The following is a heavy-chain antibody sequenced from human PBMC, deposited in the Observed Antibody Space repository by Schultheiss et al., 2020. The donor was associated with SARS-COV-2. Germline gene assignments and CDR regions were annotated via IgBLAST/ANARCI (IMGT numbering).Heavy chain of an antibody. V-gene: IGHV4-4*02. J-gene: IGHJ6*02. CDR1: GGSISSSNW. D-gene: IGHD3-3*01. Sequence: SETLSLTCAVSGGSISSSNWWSWVRQPPGKGLEWIGEIDHSGSTNYNPSLKSRVTISVDTSKNQFSLKLSSVTAEDTAVYYCARDRTTPQYDFWSGYSYYYGMDVWGQGTTVTVSS. CDR3: ARDRTTPQYDFWSGYSYYYGMDV. CDR2: IDHSGST.